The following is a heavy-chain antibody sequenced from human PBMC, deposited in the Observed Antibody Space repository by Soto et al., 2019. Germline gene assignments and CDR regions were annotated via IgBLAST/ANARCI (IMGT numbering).Heavy chain of an antibody. J-gene: IGHJ4*02. CDR2: LYYSGPT. CDR3: ERRKAVAGTLEYYFDY. CDR1: GDSISSRIYY. V-gene: IGHV4-39*01. Sequence: QLQLQESGPGLVKPSETLSLTCTVSGDSISSRIYYWGWIRQPPGKGLEWIGNLYYSGPTHYNPSLESRVTISVDTSKNQFALKLTSVTAADTAVYYCERRKAVAGTLEYYFDYWGQGTLVTVSS. D-gene: IGHD6-19*01.